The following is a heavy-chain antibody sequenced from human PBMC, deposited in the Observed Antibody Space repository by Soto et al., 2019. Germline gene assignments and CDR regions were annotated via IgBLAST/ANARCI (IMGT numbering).Heavy chain of an antibody. CDR3: SWSVYHYFGS. Sequence: PGGSLRLSCATFGFTFSDFRDAWMGWVRQAPGQGLEWVSRIKSRGGGGTTDYAAPVKGRFTISRDDSKRTVYLQMNSLRVEDSAVYYWSWSVYHYFGSWGERTLVTVSS. V-gene: IGHV3-15*01. J-gene: IGHJ4*02. D-gene: IGHD3-3*01. CDR2: IKSRGGGGTT. CDR1: GFTFSDFRDAW.